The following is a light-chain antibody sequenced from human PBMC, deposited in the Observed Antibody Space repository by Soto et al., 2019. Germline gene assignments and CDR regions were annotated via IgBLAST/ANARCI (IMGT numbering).Light chain of an antibody. CDR3: AAWDDSLNGHV. J-gene: IGLJ1*01. Sequence: QSALTQPPSASGTPGQRVTISCSGSSSNIGSNTVNWYQQLPGTAPNLLIYSNNQRPSGVPDRFSGSKSGTSASLAISGLQSEDEADYYCAAWDDSLNGHVFGTGTKVTVL. CDR2: SNN. CDR1: SSNIGSNT. V-gene: IGLV1-44*01.